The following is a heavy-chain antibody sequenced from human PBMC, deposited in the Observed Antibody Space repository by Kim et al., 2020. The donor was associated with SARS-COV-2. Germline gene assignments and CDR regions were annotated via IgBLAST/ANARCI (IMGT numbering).Heavy chain of an antibody. CDR1: GFTFSSYS. CDR3: ACSLEYYYDSSGYYFEPSYFDY. Sequence: GGSLRLSCAASGFTFSSYSMNWVRQAPGKGLEWVSYISSSSSTIYYADSVKGRFTISRDNAKNSLYLQMNRLREEDTAVYYCACSLEYYYDSSGYYFEPSYFDYWSQGTLVTVSS. CDR2: ISSSSSTI. J-gene: IGHJ4*02. D-gene: IGHD3-22*01. V-gene: IGHV3-48*02.